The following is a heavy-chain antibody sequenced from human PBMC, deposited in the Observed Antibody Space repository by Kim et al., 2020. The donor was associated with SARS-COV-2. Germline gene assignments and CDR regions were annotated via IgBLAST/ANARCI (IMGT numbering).Heavy chain of an antibody. Sequence: SYSPPFQGQVTMSADKSINTAYLYLSSLKASDTAMYYCARRYDSSGYHVDFWGQGTPVTVSS. D-gene: IGHD3-22*01. J-gene: IGHJ4*02. CDR3: ARRYDSSGYHVDF. V-gene: IGHV5-51*01.